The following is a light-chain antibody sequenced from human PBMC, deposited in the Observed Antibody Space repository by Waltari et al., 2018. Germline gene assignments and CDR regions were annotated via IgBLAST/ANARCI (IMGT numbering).Light chain of an antibody. Sequence: QSALTQPPSVSGSPGQSVTISCTGTSSDVGRSNRFSCYTQPPGTAPKLMIYEVSRRPSGVPDRFSGSKSGNTASLTISGLQAADEADYYCSSYTSSSTWVFGGGTKLTVL. V-gene: IGLV2-18*02. CDR1: SSDVGRSNR. CDR3: SSYTSSSTWV. CDR2: EVS. J-gene: IGLJ3*02.